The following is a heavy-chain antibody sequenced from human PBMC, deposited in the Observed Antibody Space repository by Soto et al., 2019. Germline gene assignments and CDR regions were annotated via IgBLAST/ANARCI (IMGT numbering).Heavy chain of an antibody. Sequence: WESLNISCKGSGYSFTSYCIGWVRQMPGKGLEWMGIIYPGDSDTRYSPSFQGQVTISADKSISTAYLQLSSLKASDTAMYYCVRDLASSGYKAACETWGQRT. D-gene: IGHD5-12*01. CDR3: VRDLASSGYKAACET. CDR2: IYPGDSDT. V-gene: IGHV5-51*01. CDR1: GYSFTSYC. J-gene: IGHJ3*02.